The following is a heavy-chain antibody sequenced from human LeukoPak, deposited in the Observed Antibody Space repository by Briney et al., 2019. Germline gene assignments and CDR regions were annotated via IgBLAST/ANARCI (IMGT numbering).Heavy chain of an antibody. CDR2: INPSGGST. V-gene: IGHV1-46*01. D-gene: IGHD1-26*01. CDR3: AREFAGATVMDV. J-gene: IGHJ6*03. Sequence: GASVKVSCKASGYTFTRYYIHWVRQAPGQGLEWMGLINPSGGSTNYAQKFQDRVTMTRDMSTSTVYMELGSLKSEDTAVYYCAREFAGATVMDVWGKGTTVTVSS. CDR1: GYTFTRYY.